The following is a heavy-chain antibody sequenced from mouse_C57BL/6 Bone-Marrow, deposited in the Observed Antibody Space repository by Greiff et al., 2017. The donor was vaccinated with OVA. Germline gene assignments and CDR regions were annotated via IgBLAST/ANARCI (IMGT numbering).Heavy chain of an antibody. CDR3: ASRIYPSWYFDV. D-gene: IGHD1-1*01. Sequence: EVQRVESGGGLVQPGGSLKLSCAASGFTFSDYGMAWVRQAPRKGPEWVAFISNLAYSIYYADTVTDRFTISRENAKNTLYLEMSSLRSEDTAMYYCASRIYPSWYFDVWGTGTTVTVTS. J-gene: IGHJ1*03. CDR1: GFTFSDYG. V-gene: IGHV5-15*01. CDR2: ISNLAYSI.